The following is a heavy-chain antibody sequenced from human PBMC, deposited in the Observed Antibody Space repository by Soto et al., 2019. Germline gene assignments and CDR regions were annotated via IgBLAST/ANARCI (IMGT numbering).Heavy chain of an antibody. D-gene: IGHD3-3*01. CDR1: GYTFTSYD. CDR2: MNPNSGNT. J-gene: IGHJ6*02. CDR3: ARGYDFWIGYYQVYYGMDV. V-gene: IGHV1-8*01. Sequence: ASVKVSCKAAGYTFTSYDINWVRQATGQGLEWVGWMNPNSGNTGYAQKFQGRVTMTRNTSISTAYMELSSLRSEDTAVYYCARGYDFWIGYYQVYYGMDVWGQ.